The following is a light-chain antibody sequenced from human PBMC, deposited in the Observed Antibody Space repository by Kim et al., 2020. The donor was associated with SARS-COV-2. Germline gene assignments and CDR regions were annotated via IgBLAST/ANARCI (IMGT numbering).Light chain of an antibody. Sequence: GKSVTISCTGTSSDIGGYNYVSWYQQHPGKAPKLMIYEVNKRPSGVPDRFSGSKSGNTASLTVSGLQAEDESDYYCYSYAGSNNWVFGGGTQLTVL. CDR2: EVN. J-gene: IGLJ3*02. CDR3: YSYAGSNNWV. V-gene: IGLV2-8*01. CDR1: SSDIGGYNY.